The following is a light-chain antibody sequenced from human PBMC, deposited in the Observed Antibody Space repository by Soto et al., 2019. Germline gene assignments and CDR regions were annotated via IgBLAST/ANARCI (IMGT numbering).Light chain of an antibody. CDR1: QGIRNY. Sequence: DIQMTQSPSSLSASVGDRVTITCRASQGIRNYLAWYQHKPGTVPKLLIYAASTLQSGVPSRFSGGGSGTDFTLTISSLQPEDVAIYYCHKYDSAPLTFGGGTKVEIK. V-gene: IGKV1-27*01. CDR3: HKYDSAPLT. J-gene: IGKJ4*01. CDR2: AAS.